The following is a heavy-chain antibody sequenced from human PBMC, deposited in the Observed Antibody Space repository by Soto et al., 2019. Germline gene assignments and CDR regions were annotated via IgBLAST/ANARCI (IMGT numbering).Heavy chain of an antibody. Sequence: EVQLVESGGGLVQPGGSLRLSCAASGFTFSSYWMHWVRQAPGKGLVWVSRINSDGSSTSYADSVKGRFTISRDNAKSTLYLQMNSLRAEDTAVYYCASSNYDFWSGYYVVYWGQGTLVTVSS. V-gene: IGHV3-74*01. J-gene: IGHJ4*02. D-gene: IGHD3-3*01. CDR2: INSDGSST. CDR3: ASSNYDFWSGYYVVY. CDR1: GFTFSSYW.